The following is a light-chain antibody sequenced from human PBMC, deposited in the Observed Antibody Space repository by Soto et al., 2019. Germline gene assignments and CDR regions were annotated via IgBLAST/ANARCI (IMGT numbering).Light chain of an antibody. CDR3: QQDISFPFT. V-gene: IGKV1-12*01. Sequence: DIQMTQSPSSVSASVGDRVTITCRASQGISSWLAWYQQKPGQAPKLLIYAASNLQSGVPSRFSGSGSGTEFTLTSNSLQPEDFATYYCQQDISFPFTFGPGTKVDVK. CDR1: QGISSW. CDR2: AAS. J-gene: IGKJ3*01.